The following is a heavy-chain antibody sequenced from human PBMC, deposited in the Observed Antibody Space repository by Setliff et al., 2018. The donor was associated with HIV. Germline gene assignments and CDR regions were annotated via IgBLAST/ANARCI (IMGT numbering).Heavy chain of an antibody. D-gene: IGHD2-2*01. J-gene: IGHJ4*02. CDR1: GGSIISGGYY. CDR2: IYFTGKT. V-gene: IGHV4-31*03. Sequence: PSETLSLTCSISGGSIISGGYYGSWIRQHPEKGLDWIGYIYFTGKTYYNPSLKSRVSISVDTSKDQFSLNLKSVTAADTATYYCARGRVPGNYWGQGTLVTV. CDR3: ARGRVPGNY.